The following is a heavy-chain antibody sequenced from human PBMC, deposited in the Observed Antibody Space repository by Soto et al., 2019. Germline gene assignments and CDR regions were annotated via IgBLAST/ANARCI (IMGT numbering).Heavy chain of an antibody. D-gene: IGHD6-13*01. CDR2: IYWDDDK. J-gene: IGHJ3*02. Sequence: SGPTLVNPTQTLTLTCTFSGFSLSTSGVGGGWIRQPPGKALEWLALIYWDDDKRYSPSLKRRLTITKDPSKNQVVRTMTNRDPVDTAKYYGAHSTQLEAFDIWGQGTMVTVSS. CDR3: AHSTQLEAFDI. V-gene: IGHV2-5*02. CDR1: GFSLSTSGVG.